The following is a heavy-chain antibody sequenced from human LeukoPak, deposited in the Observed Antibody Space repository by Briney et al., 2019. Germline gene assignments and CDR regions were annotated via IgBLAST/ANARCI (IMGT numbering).Heavy chain of an antibody. J-gene: IGHJ3*02. Sequence: GGSLRLSCAASGFTVSSNYMSWVRQAPGKGLEWVSVIYSGGSTYYADSVKGRFTISRDNSKNTLYLQVNSLRAEDTAVYYCAREEYSYGPYAFDIWGQGTMVTVSS. CDR1: GFTVSSNY. CDR2: IYSGGST. D-gene: IGHD5-18*01. V-gene: IGHV3-53*01. CDR3: AREEYSYGPYAFDI.